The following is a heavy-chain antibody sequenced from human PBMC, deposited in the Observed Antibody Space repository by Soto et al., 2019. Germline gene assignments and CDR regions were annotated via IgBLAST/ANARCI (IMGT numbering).Heavy chain of an antibody. Sequence: ASVKVSCKASGYIFINYYIHWVRQAPGQGLEWIGIINPNGGSTNYAQKFRGRVTMARDTSTSTVYMDLSSLRVEDMAVYYCARGFATGVWFFDPWGQGTLVTVSS. CDR1: GYIFINYY. V-gene: IGHV1-46*01. CDR3: ARGFATGVWFFDP. J-gene: IGHJ5*02. D-gene: IGHD2-21*01. CDR2: INPNGGST.